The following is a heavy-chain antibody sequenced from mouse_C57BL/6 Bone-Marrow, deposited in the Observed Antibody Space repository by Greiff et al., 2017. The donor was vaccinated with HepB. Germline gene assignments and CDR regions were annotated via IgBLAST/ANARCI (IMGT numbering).Heavy chain of an antibody. CDR2: IDPETGGT. D-gene: IGHD2-2*01. J-gene: IGHJ3*01. Sequence: QVHVKQSGAELVRPGASVTLSCKASGYTFTDYEMHWVKQTPVHGLEWIGAIDPETGGTAYNQKFKGKAILTADKSSSTAYMELRSLTSEDSAVYYCTRWLPPWFAYWGQGTLVTVSA. CDR1: GYTFTDYE. V-gene: IGHV1-15*01. CDR3: TRWLPPWFAY.